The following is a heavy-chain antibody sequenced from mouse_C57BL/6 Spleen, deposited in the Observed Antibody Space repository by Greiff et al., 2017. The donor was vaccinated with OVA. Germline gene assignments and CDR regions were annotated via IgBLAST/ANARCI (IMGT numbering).Heavy chain of an antibody. J-gene: IGHJ2*01. CDR3: ARQCGNYHFDY. CDR1: GFTFSSYG. V-gene: IGHV5-6*01. Sequence: EVKLVESGGDLVKPGGSLKLSCAASGFTFSSYGMSWVRQTPDKRLEWVATISSGGSYTYYPDSVKGRFTISRDNAKNTLYLQMSSLKSEDTAMDYCARQCGNYHFDYWGQGTTLTVSS. D-gene: IGHD2-1*01. CDR2: ISSGGSYT.